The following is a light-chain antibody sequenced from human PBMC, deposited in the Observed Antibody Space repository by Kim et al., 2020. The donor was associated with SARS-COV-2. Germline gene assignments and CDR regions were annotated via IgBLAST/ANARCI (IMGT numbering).Light chain of an antibody. Sequence: PGERVTLSCRASQSVSSNSLAWYQQKPGQAPRLLFYAASTRATGIPDRFSGSGSGTDFTLSISRLEPEDSAVYYCQQSGGSPKYTFGQGTKLEI. J-gene: IGKJ2*01. CDR1: QSVSSNS. CDR3: QQSGGSPKYT. CDR2: AAS. V-gene: IGKV3-20*01.